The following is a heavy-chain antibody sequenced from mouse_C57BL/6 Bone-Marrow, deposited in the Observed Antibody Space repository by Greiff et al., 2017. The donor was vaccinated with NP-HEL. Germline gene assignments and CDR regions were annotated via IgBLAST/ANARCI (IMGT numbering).Heavy chain of an antibody. J-gene: IGHJ4*01. CDR2: ISDGGSYT. Sequence: EVMLVESGGGLVKPGGSLKLSCAASGFTFSSYAMSWVRPTPEKRLEWVATISDGGSYTYYPDNVKGRFTISRDNAKNNLYLQMSHLKSEDTAMYYCARDRELGRAMDYWGQGTSVTVSS. CDR1: GFTFSSYA. V-gene: IGHV5-4*01. D-gene: IGHD4-1*01. CDR3: ARDRELGRAMDY.